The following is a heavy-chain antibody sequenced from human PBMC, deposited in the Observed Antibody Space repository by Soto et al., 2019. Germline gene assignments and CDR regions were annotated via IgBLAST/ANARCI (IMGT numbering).Heavy chain of an antibody. Sequence: PSETLSLTCTFSGGSISSGGYYWSWIRQHPGKGLVWIGYIYYSGSTYYNPSLKSRVTISVDTSKNQFSLKLSSVTAADTAVYYCASGSFTRTSIAARYYYYGMDVWGQGTTVTVS. CDR2: IYYSGST. D-gene: IGHD6-6*01. J-gene: IGHJ6*02. CDR1: GGSISSGGYY. V-gene: IGHV4-31*03. CDR3: ASGSFTRTSIAARYYYYGMDV.